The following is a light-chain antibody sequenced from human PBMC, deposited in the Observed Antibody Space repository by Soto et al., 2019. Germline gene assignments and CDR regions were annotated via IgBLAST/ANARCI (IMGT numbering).Light chain of an antibody. CDR1: SSDVGGYNY. CDR3: CSFGGRVFV. J-gene: IGLJ1*01. Sequence: QSALTQPRSVSGSPGQSVTISCTGTSSDVGGYNYVTWYQHHPGKAPKLMISDVNKRASGVPDRFSGSKSGNTASLTISGLQAEDEDDYYCCSFGGRVFVFGTGTKLTVL. V-gene: IGLV2-11*01. CDR2: DVN.